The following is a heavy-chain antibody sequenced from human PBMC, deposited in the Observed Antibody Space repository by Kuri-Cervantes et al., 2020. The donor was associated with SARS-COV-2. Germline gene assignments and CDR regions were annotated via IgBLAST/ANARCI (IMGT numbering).Heavy chain of an antibody. CDR2: ISSSGSTI. CDR1: GFTFSDYY. Sequence: GESLKISCAASGFTFSDYYMSWIRQAPGKGLEWVSYISSSGSTIYYADSVKGRFTISRDNAKNSLYLQMNSLRAEDTAVYYCARGPPGYDFWSGYPNWFDPWGQGTLVTVS. D-gene: IGHD3-3*01. CDR3: ARGPPGYDFWSGYPNWFDP. J-gene: IGHJ5*02. V-gene: IGHV3-11*04.